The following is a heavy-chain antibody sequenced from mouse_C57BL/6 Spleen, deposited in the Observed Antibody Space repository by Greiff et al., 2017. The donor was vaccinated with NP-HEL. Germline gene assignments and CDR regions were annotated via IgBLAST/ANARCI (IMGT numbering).Heavy chain of an antibody. Sequence: VHVKQSGPELVKPGASVKMSCKASGYTFTDYNMHWVKPSHGKSLEWIGYINPNNGGTSYNQKFKGKATLTVNKSSSTAYMELRSLTSEDSAVYYCARPPPGSSHWYFDVWGTGTTVTVSS. D-gene: IGHD1-1*01. J-gene: IGHJ1*03. V-gene: IGHV1-22*01. CDR2: INPNNGGT. CDR1: GYTFTDYN. CDR3: ARPPPGSSHWYFDV.